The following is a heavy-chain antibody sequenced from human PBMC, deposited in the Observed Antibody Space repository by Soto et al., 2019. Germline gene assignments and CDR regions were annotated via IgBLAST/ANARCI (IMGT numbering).Heavy chain of an antibody. Sequence: DVQLVESGGGLVQPGRSLRLSCAASGFTFDDYAMHWVRQAPGKGPVWVSGITWNSGSRGYAESVKGRFIISRDNAKNSLYLQMNSLRTEDTALYYCAKSKGHLEHLKTTVTTFWGPFHIWGQGKMVTVSS. J-gene: IGHJ3*02. CDR2: ITWNSGSR. CDR3: AKSKGHLEHLKTTVTTFWGPFHI. D-gene: IGHD4-17*01. CDR1: GFTFDDYA. V-gene: IGHV3-9*01.